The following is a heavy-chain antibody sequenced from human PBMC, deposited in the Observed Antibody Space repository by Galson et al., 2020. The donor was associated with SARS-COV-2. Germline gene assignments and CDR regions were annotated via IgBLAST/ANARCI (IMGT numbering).Heavy chain of an antibody. V-gene: IGHV4-31*03. CDR3: ARVPCITIFGVVMAFDY. CDR1: GGSISSGGYY. CDR2: IYYSGST. Sequence: ETSETLSLTCTVSGGSISSGGYYWSWIRQHPGKGLEWIGYIYYSGSTYYNPSLKSRVTISVDTSKNQFSLKLSSVTAADTAVYYCARVPCITIFGVVMAFDYWGQGTLVTVSS. J-gene: IGHJ4*02. D-gene: IGHD3-3*01.